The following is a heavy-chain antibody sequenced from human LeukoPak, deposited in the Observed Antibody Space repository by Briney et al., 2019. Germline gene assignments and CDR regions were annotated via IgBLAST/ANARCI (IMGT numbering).Heavy chain of an antibody. D-gene: IGHD1-26*01. CDR3: ARGYSGSYYYYYYYMDV. V-gene: IGHV1-18*04. Sequence: ASVKVSCKASGYTFTSYYMHWVRQAPGQGLEWMGWISAYNGNTNYAQKLQGRVTMTTDTSTSTAYMELRSLRSDDTAVYYCARGYSGSYYYYYYYMDVWGKGTTVTISS. CDR1: GYTFTSYY. CDR2: ISAYNGNT. J-gene: IGHJ6*03.